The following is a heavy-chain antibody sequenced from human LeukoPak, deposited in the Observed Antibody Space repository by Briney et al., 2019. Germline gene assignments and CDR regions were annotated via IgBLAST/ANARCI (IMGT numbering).Heavy chain of an antibody. CDR2: IIPIFGTA. CDR1: GGTSSSYA. CDR3: ARVSIYSSSANYFDY. J-gene: IGHJ4*02. D-gene: IGHD6-6*01. V-gene: IGHV1-69*05. Sequence: GASVKVSCKASGGTSSSYAISGVRQAPGQGREWMGGIIPIFGTANYAQKFQGRVTNTTDESTSTAYMELSSLRSEDTAVYYCARVSIYSSSANYFDYWGQGTLVTVSS.